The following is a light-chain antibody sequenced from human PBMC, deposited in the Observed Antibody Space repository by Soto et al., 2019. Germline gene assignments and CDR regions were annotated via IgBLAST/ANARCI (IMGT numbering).Light chain of an antibody. CDR1: SSDVGSYNL. CDR3: CSFAGSSTDVV. J-gene: IGLJ2*01. Sequence: QSVLTQPASVSGSRGQSITISCTGTSSDVGSYNLVSWYQQHPGKAPKLIIYEGTKRPSGISIRFSGSISDNTASLTITGLQAEDESTYHCCSFAGSSTDVVFGGGTKVTVL. CDR2: EGT. V-gene: IGLV2-23*01.